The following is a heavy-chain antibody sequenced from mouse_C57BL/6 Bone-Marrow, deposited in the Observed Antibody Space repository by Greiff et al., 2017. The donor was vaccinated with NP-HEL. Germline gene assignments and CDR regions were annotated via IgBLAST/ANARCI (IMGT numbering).Heavy chain of an antibody. Sequence: DVKLQESGAELVRPGASVKLSCTASGFNIKDDYMHWVKQRPEQGLEWIGWIDPENGDTEYASKFQGKATITADTSSNTAYLQLSSLTSEDTAVYYCTKTGRENFDYWGQGTTLTVSS. V-gene: IGHV14-4*01. CDR2: IDPENGDT. CDR1: GFNIKDDY. J-gene: IGHJ2*01. CDR3: TKTGRENFDY. D-gene: IGHD4-1*01.